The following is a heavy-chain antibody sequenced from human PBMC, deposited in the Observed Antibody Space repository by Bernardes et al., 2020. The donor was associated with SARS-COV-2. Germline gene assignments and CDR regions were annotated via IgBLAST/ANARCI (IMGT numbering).Heavy chain of an antibody. Sequence: VGSLILSCAASGFTFRSYWMSWVRQAPGKGLEWVANINADGSEKNYVDSVKGRFTISRDNAKNSLYLQMNSLRAEDTAVYYCAKGGYKYGSWGQGTLLTV. J-gene: IGHJ5*02. V-gene: IGHV3-7*01. CDR2: INADGSEK. CDR1: GFTFRSYW. CDR3: AKGGYKYGS. D-gene: IGHD5-18*01.